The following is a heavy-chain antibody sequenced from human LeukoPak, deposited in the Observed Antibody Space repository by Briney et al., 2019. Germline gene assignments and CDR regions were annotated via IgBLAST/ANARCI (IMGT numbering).Heavy chain of an antibody. CDR2: IRYDGSNK. J-gene: IGHJ4*02. CDR1: GFTFSSYG. CDR3: ATERRSSWTFDS. D-gene: IGHD6-13*01. V-gene: IGHV3-30*02. Sequence: PGGSLRLSCAASGFTFSSYGMHWVRQAPGKGLEWVAFIRYDGSNKYYADAVKGRFTISRDNSKNTLYLQMNSLRAEDTAVYYCATERRSSWTFDSWGKGTLVTVS.